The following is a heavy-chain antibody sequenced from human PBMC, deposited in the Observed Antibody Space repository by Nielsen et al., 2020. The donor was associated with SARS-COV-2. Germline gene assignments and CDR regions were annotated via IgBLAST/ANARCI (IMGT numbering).Heavy chain of an antibody. CDR3: ARDRSGSLKYYFDY. V-gene: IGHV3-9*01. D-gene: IGHD3-10*01. J-gene: IGHJ4*02. CDR2: ISWNSGSI. Sequence: SLKISCAASGFTFDDYAMHWVRQAPGKGLEWVSGISWNSGSIGYADSVKGRFTISRDNAKNSLYLQMNSLRAEDTAVYYCARDRSGSLKYYFDYWGQGTLVTVSS. CDR1: GFTFDDYA.